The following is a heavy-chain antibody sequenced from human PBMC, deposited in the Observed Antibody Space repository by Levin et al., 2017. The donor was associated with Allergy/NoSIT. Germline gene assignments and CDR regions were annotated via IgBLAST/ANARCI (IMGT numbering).Heavy chain of an antibody. Sequence: GGSLRLSCTASGITFSNAWMSWARQAPGKGLEWVGRIKSKTDGGTADYASPVKGRFTVSRDDSRNTLYLQMNSLKTEDTAVYYCTTYISSWYYFDNWGQGTLVTVSS. V-gene: IGHV3-15*01. J-gene: IGHJ4*02. D-gene: IGHD6-13*01. CDR1: GITFSNAW. CDR3: TTYISSWYYFDN. CDR2: IKSKTDGGTA.